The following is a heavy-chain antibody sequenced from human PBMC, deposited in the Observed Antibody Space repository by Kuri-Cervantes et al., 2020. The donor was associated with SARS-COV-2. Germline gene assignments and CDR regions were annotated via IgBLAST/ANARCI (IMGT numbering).Heavy chain of an antibody. Sequence: GESLKISCAASGFTFSNAWMSWVRQAPGKGLEWVGRIKSKTDGGTTDYAAPVKGRFTISRDDSKNTLYLQMNSLKTEDTAVYYCTTEITSWYLSDHTDIWGQGTMVTVSS. CDR1: GFTFSNAW. V-gene: IGHV3-15*01. CDR2: IKSKTDGGTT. J-gene: IGHJ3*02. D-gene: IGHD2-2*01. CDR3: TTEITSWYLSDHTDI.